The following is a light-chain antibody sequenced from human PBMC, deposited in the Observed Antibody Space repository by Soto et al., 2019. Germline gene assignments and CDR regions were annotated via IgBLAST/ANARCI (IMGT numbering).Light chain of an antibody. CDR1: ASDVGGYTS. V-gene: IGLV2-14*01. CDR3: SSYTISTTYV. Sequence: QSALTQPASVSGSPGQSITVSCTGTASDVGGYTSVSWYQHHPGQAPKLIIYEVSNRPSGISKRFSGSKSGNTASLTISGLQAEDEADYYCSSYTISTTYVFGTGTKLTVL. CDR2: EVS. J-gene: IGLJ1*01.